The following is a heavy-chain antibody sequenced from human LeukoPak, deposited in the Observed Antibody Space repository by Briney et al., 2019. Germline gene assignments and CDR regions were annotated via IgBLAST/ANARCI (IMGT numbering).Heavy chain of an antibody. D-gene: IGHD2-2*01. CDR1: GYPFSQHG. CDR3: VVVLVPAAVWQFDV. J-gene: IGHJ2*01. Sequence: GGSLRLSCVASGYPFSQHGIHWVRQAPGRGLEWVAVIWPDGNKKEYADSVRGRFIVSKDNSENTLSLQMNSLRAEDTAVYYCVVVLVPAAVWQFDVWGRGTLVTVSS. V-gene: IGHV3-33*01. CDR2: IWPDGNKK.